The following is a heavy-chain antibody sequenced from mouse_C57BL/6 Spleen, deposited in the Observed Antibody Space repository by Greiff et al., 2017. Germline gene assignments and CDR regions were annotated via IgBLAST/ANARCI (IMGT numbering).Heavy chain of an antibody. J-gene: IGHJ2*01. Sequence: EVMLVESEGGLVQPGSSMKLSCTASGFTFSDYYMAWVRQVPEKGLEWVANINYDGSSTYYLDSLKSRFIISRDNAKNILYLQMSSLKSEDTATYYCAREDYGGYVDYWGQGTTLTVSS. V-gene: IGHV5-16*01. CDR2: INYDGSST. CDR1: GFTFSDYY. D-gene: IGHD1-1*02. CDR3: AREDYGGYVDY.